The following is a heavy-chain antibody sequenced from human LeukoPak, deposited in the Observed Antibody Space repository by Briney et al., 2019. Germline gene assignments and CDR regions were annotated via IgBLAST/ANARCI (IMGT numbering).Heavy chain of an antibody. CDR1: GGTFSSYA. CDR2: IIPILGIA. CDR3: ASETTPDYSGWYNY. J-gene: IGHJ4*02. D-gene: IGHD6-19*01. V-gene: IGHV1-69*04. Sequence: SVKVSCKASGGTFSSYAISWVRQAPGQGLEWIGRIIPILGIANYAQKFQGRVTITADKSTSTAYMELSSLRSEDTAVYYCASETTPDYSGWYNYWGQGTLVTVSS.